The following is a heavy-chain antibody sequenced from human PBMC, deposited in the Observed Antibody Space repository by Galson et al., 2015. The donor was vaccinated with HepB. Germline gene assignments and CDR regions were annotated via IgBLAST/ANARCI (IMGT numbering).Heavy chain of an antibody. Sequence: SLRLSCAASGFSFNSYAMSWVRQAPGKGLEWVSEIGAGGYGASYADSVRARFTVFRDTSKNTLYLQMNSLRAEDTAVYYCGAASGDVYSPALHWGRGTLVTVSS. CDR2: IGAGGYGA. D-gene: IGHD5-24*01. CDR3: GAASGDVYSPALH. V-gene: IGHV3-23*01. CDR1: GFSFNSYA. J-gene: IGHJ4*02.